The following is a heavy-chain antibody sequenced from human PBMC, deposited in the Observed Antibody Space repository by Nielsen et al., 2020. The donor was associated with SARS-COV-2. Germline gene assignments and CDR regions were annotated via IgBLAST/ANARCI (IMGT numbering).Heavy chain of an antibody. V-gene: IGHV4-38-2*02. J-gene: IGHJ4*02. CDR2: IYHSGST. CDR3: ARAYGDYFDY. Sequence: WVRQPPGKGLEWIGSIYHSGSTYYNPSLKSRVTISVDTSKNQFSLKLSSVTAADTAVYYCARAYGDYFDYWGQGTLVTVSS. D-gene: IGHD4-17*01.